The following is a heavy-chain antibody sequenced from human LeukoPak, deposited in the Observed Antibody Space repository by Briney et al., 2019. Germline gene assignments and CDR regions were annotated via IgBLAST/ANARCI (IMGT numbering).Heavy chain of an antibody. CDR3: ARYSSSSPPYYYMDV. V-gene: IGHV3-20*04. Sequence: GGSLRLSCAASGFTFDDYGMSWVRQAPGKGLEWVSGINWNGGSPGYADSVKGRFTISRDNAKNSLCLQMNSLRAEDTALYYCARYSSSSPPYYYMDVWGKGTTVTVSS. D-gene: IGHD6-6*01. CDR2: INWNGGSP. CDR1: GFTFDDYG. J-gene: IGHJ6*03.